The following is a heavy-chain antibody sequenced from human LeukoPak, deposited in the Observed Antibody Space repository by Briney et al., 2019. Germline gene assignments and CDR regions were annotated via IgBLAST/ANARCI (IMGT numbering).Heavy chain of an antibody. J-gene: IGHJ4*02. V-gene: IGHV1-69*01. CDR2: IIPIFGTA. D-gene: IGHD6-6*01. CDR3: ARDLGWSIAAPG. Sequence: ASVKVSCKASGGTFSSYAISWVRQAPGQGLEWMGGIIPIFGTANYAQKFQGRVTITADESTSTAYMELSSLRSEDTAVYYCARDLGWSIAAPGWGQRTLVTVSS. CDR1: GGTFSSYA.